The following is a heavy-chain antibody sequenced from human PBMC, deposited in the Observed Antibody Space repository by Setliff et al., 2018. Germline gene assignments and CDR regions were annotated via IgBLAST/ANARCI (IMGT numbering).Heavy chain of an antibody. CDR3: AGLFRDGWNYFDS. CDR2: MYSSGTT. J-gene: IGHJ4*02. Sequence: SETLSLTCIVSSGSISTSNYFWGWVRQPPGRGLEWIGSMYSSGTTNYNPSLKSRVTMSVDTSRSLLSLKLSSVTTTDTAVYYCAGLFRDGWNYFDSWGQGTLVTVSS. D-gene: IGHD2-21*01. CDR1: SGSISTSNYF. V-gene: IGHV4-39*02.